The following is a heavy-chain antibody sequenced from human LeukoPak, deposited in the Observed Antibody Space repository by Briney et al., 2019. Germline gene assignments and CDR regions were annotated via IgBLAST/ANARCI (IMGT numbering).Heavy chain of an antibody. Sequence: PLETLSLTCTVSGDSNSFSDYYWGWVRQTPGTGLEWIGDVYYTEMTYYNPSLASRVAIFIDTSKWQFSLNLRSVTAADTAIYYCARVSIVLSDNWFGPWGQGILVTVSS. CDR3: ARVSIVLSDNWFGP. CDR2: VYYTEMT. D-gene: IGHD2-15*01. J-gene: IGHJ5*02. CDR1: GDSNSFSDYY. V-gene: IGHV4-39*01.